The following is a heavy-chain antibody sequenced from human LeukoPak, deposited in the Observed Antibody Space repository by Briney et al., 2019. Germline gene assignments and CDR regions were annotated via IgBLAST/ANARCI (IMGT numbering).Heavy chain of an antibody. Sequence: PGRSLRHSCAASGFTFSSYAMHWVRQAPGKGLEWVAVISYDGSNKYYADSVKGRFTISRDNSKNTLYLQMNSLRAEDTAVYYCARDMIAVAKPKNWFDPWGQGTLATVSS. CDR2: ISYDGSNK. D-gene: IGHD3-22*01. J-gene: IGHJ5*02. V-gene: IGHV3-30-3*01. CDR3: ARDMIAVAKPKNWFDP. CDR1: GFTFSSYA.